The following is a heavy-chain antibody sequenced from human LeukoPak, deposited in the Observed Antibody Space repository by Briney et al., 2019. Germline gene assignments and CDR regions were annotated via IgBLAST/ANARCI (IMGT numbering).Heavy chain of an antibody. Sequence: PGGSLRLSCAASGLTFSSYWMSWVRQAPGKGLEWVANIKQDGSEKYYVDSVKGRFTISRDNAKKSLYLQINSLRAEDTAVYHCARLVVGAIDYWGQGTLVTVSS. D-gene: IGHD1-26*01. CDR1: GLTFSSYW. CDR2: IKQDGSEK. V-gene: IGHV3-7*01. J-gene: IGHJ4*02. CDR3: ARLVVGAIDY.